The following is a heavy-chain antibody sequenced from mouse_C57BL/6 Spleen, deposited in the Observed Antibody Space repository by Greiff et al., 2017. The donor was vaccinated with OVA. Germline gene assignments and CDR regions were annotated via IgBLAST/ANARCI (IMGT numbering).Heavy chain of an antibody. J-gene: IGHJ1*03. V-gene: IGHV1-69*01. CDR1: GYTFTSYW. CDR3: ARASNYEWYFDV. Sequence: QVQLQQPGAELVMPGASVKLSCKASGYTFTSYWMHWVKQRPGQGLEWIGEIDPSDSYTNYNQKFKGKSTLTVDKSSSAAYMQLSSLTSADSAVYYCARASNYEWYFDVWGTGTTVTVSS. CDR2: IDPSDSYT. D-gene: IGHD2-5*01.